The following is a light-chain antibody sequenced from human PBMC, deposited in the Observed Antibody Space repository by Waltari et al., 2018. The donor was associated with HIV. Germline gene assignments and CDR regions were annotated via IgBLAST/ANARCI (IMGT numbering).Light chain of an antibody. CDR3: SSDVPTKDFCVL. J-gene: IGLJ2*01. V-gene: IGLV2-8*01. CDR1: SSAIGDSDY. Sequence: QSALPQPPPASGSPGQSVTISSTGPSSAIGDSDYVSWYQQHPGKAPKLSISEVNNRASGVPVRFSGSKSGNTASLTVSGLQAEDEADYYCSSDVPTKDFCVLFGGGTKLTVL. CDR2: EVN.